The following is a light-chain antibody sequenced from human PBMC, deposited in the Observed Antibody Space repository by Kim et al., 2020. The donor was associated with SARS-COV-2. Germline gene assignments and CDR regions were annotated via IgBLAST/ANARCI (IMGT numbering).Light chain of an antibody. CDR2: RNN. Sequence: QSVLTQPPSASGTPGQRVTISCSGSSSNIGSNYVYWYQQFPGTAPKLLIYRNNQRPSGVPDRFSGSKSGTSASLAISGLRSEDEADYYCAAWDDSLNVPVFGGGTQLTVL. CDR3: AAWDDSLNVPV. CDR1: SSNIGSNY. V-gene: IGLV1-47*01. J-gene: IGLJ2*01.